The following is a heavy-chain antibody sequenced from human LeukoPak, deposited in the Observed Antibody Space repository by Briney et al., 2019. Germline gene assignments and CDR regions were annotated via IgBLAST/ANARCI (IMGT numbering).Heavy chain of an antibody. V-gene: IGHV5-51*01. CDR3: ARASNYDFWSGSPVGGYYYMDV. Sequence: GESLKISCEGSGYSFSSLWIGWVRQMPGKGLAWMGVIFPGDSDTRYSPSFQGQVTISADKSISTAYLQWSSLKASDTAMYYCARASNYDFWSGSPVGGYYYMDVWGKGTTVTVSS. D-gene: IGHD3-3*01. CDR1: GYSFSSLW. J-gene: IGHJ6*03. CDR2: IFPGDSDT.